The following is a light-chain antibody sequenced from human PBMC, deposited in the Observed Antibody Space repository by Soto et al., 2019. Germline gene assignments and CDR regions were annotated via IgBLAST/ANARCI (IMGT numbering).Light chain of an antibody. J-gene: IGLJ1*01. Sequence: QSVLTQPPSASGTPGQRVSISCSGSSSNIGSHTVNWYQQLPGTAPKLLLYGDNQRPSGVPDRFSGAKSGTSASLAISGLQSEDEAHYYCASWDNSLSGLYVFGTGTKLTVL. V-gene: IGLV1-44*01. CDR1: SSNIGSHT. CDR2: GDN. CDR3: ASWDNSLSGLYV.